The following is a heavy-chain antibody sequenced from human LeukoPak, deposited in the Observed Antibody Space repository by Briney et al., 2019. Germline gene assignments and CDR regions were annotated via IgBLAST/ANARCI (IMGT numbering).Heavy chain of an antibody. CDR1: GFTFSSYS. Sequence: PGGSLRLSCAASGFTFSSYSMNWVRQAPGKGLEWVSCISSSNSYIYYADSVKGRFTISRHNSKNTLYLQMNSLRAEDTAVYFCARDQSSGWYGVYWGQGTLVTVSS. CDR2: ISSSNSYI. D-gene: IGHD6-19*01. V-gene: IGHV3-21*01. J-gene: IGHJ4*02. CDR3: ARDQSSGWYGVY.